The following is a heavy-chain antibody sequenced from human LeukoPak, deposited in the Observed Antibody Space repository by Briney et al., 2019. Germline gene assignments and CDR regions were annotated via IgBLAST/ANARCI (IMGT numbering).Heavy chain of an antibody. D-gene: IGHD3-10*01. CDR3: ARRDYYGSGSYWGAFDY. J-gene: IGHJ4*02. CDR1: GYTFTNYW. V-gene: IGHV5-51*01. CDR2: VYPGDSDSDI. Sequence: PGESLKISCKGSGYTFTNYWIGWVRQMPGKGLEWMGVVYPGDSDSDIKYSPSFQGQVTISADKSISTAYLQWSSLKASDTAIYYCARRDYYGSGSYWGAFDYWGQGTLVTVSS.